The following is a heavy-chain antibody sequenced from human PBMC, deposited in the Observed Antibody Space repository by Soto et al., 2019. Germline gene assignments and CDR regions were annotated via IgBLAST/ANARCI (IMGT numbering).Heavy chain of an antibody. CDR2: IYYSGST. CDR1: GGSISSGDYY. Sequence: SETLSLTCTVSGGSISSGDYYWSWIRPPPGKGLEWIGYIYYSGSTYYNPSLKSRVTISVDTSKNQFSLKLSSVTAADTAVYYCARGSYYYYYGMDVWGQGTTVTVSS. J-gene: IGHJ6*02. CDR3: ARGSYYYYYGMDV. V-gene: IGHV4-30-4*01.